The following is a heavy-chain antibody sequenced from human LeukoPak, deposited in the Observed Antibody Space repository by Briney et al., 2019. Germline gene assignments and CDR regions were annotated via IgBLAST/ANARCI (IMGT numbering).Heavy chain of an antibody. D-gene: IGHD3/OR15-3a*01. CDR1: GGSLTSHY. CDR3: ARRTGYLNYYYYYYMDV. J-gene: IGHJ6*03. Sequence: PETLSLTCTVSGGSLTSHYWSWIRQPPGKGLGWIGYIYYSGSTNYNPSLKSRVTISVDTSRNQFSLKLSSVTAADSAVYYCARRTGYLNYYYYYYMDVWGNGTTVTVSS. CDR2: IYYSGST. V-gene: IGHV4-59*11.